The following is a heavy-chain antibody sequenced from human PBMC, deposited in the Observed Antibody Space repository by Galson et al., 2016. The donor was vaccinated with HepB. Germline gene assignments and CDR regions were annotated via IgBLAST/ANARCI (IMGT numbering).Heavy chain of an antibody. V-gene: IGHV3-33*01. CDR3: ARDLSYGSNWFDP. J-gene: IGHJ5*02. Sequence: LRLSCAGSGFTFSSYGMHWVRQAPGKGLEWVAAIQFDGSKKYYEDSVKGRFTISRDDTKNTVYLQMSSLRAEDTAIYFCARDLSYGSNWFDPRGQGTLVTVSS. D-gene: IGHD3-16*02. CDR1: GFTFSSYG. CDR2: IQFDGSKK.